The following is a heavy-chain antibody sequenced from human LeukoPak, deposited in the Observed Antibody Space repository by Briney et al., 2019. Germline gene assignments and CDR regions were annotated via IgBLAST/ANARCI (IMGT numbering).Heavy chain of an antibody. CDR2: ISSSSSYI. J-gene: IGHJ4*02. Sequence: VGSLRLSCAASGLAFSSDTMNWGRQTPGKGRGWVSSISSSSSYIYYADSVKGRFTTSRDNSKNTLYLQMDSLRAEDTAVYYCAKKGSLVSPGNYFDYWGQGTLVTVPS. CDR1: GLAFSSDT. D-gene: IGHD2-2*01. CDR3: AKKGSLVSPGNYFDY. V-gene: IGHV3-21*04.